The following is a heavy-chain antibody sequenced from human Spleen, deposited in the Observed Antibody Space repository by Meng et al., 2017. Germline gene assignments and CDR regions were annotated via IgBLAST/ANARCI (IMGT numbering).Heavy chain of an antibody. V-gene: IGHV3-15*01. CDR2: IKSKTDGGTT. CDR1: GFTFSDAW. Sequence: GESLKISCAASGFTFSDAWMTWVRQAPGKELEWVGRIKSKTDGGTTDYAAPVKDRFTISRDDSENTLYLQMNSLRAGDTAVYYCAKQPSDSGGYHNEFWGQGTLVTVSS. CDR3: AKQPSDSGGYHNEF. D-gene: IGHD3-22*01. J-gene: IGHJ4*02.